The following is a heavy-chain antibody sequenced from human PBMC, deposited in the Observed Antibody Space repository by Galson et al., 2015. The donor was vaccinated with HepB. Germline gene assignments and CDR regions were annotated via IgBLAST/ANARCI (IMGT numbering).Heavy chain of an antibody. J-gene: IGHJ6*02. Sequence: SLRLSCAASGFTFSNAWMSWVRQAPGKGLEWVGRIKSKTDGGTTDYAAPVKGRFTISRDDSKNTLYLQMNSLKTEDTAVYYCTTDIGIAVAATPYYYYYYGMDVWGQGTTVTVSS. CDR3: TTDIGIAVAATPYYYYYYGMDV. V-gene: IGHV3-15*01. CDR1: GFTFSNAW. CDR2: IKSKTDGGTT. D-gene: IGHD6-19*01.